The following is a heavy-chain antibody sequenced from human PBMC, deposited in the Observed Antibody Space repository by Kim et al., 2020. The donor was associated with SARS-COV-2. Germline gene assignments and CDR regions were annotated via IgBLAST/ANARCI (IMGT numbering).Heavy chain of an antibody. V-gene: IGHV1-46*01. J-gene: IGHJ4*01. D-gene: IGHD6-6*01. Sequence: ASVKVSCKAFGYTFTSYYIHWVRQAPGQGLEWMGKINPSGGATTYAQKFQGRQGRVTLTRDTSTSTAYMELSSLRSDDTAVYYCARAIVGRVEVRPDYWG. CDR3: ARAIVGRVEVRPDY. CDR2: INPSGGAT. CDR1: GYTFTSYY.